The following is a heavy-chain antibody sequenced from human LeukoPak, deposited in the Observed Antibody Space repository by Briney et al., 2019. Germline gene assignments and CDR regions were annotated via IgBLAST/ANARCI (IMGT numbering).Heavy chain of an antibody. V-gene: IGHV4-34*01. CDR2: INHSGST. D-gene: IGHD2-15*01. J-gene: IGHJ4*02. Sequence: SETLSLTCAVYGGSFSGYYWSWIRQPPGKGLEWIGEINHSGSTNYNPPLKSRVTISVDTSKNQFSLKLSSVTAADTAVYYCARGRYCSGGSCYPFDYWGQGTLVTVSS. CDR1: GGSFSGYY. CDR3: ARGRYCSGGSCYPFDY.